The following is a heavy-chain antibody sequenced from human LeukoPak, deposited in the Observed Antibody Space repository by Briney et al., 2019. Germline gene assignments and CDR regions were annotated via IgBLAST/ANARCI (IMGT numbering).Heavy chain of an antibody. CDR1: GYTFTSYG. CDR2: IGAYNGNT. J-gene: IGHJ4*02. Sequence: ASVKVSCKASGYTFTSYGISWVRQAPGQGLEWMGWIGAYNGNTKYVQKVQDRVTMTTDTSTSTAYMELRSLRSDDTAVYYCARDLFVVAFDYWGQGTLVTVS. D-gene: IGHD2-15*01. CDR3: ARDLFVVAFDY. V-gene: IGHV1-18*01.